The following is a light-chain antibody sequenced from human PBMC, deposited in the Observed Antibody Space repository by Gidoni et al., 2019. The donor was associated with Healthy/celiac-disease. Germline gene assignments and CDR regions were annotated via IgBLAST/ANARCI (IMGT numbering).Light chain of an antibody. CDR1: QSVSSY. CDR2: DAS. Sequence: EIVLTQPPATLSLSPGERATLSCRASQSVSSYLAWYQQKPGQAPRLLIYDASNRATGIPARFSGSGSGTDFTLTISSLEPEEFAVYYCQQRSNWRWTFGQGTKVEIK. V-gene: IGKV3-11*01. J-gene: IGKJ1*01. CDR3: QQRSNWRWT.